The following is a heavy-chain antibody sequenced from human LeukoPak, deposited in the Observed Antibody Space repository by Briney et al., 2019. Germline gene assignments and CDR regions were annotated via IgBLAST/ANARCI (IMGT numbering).Heavy chain of an antibody. CDR3: ARDPPFSSGWSQNFFDY. D-gene: IGHD6-19*01. CDR1: GFTFSAYA. CDR2: ISYDGSNR. J-gene: IGHJ4*02. V-gene: IGHV3-30*04. Sequence: GGSLRLSSAPSGFTFSAYAMHCVPDAPGKGVERVAVISYDGSNRNYGDSVKGRFTISRDNSKNTLYLEMSSLRPEDTAVYYCARDPPFSSGWSQNFFDYWGEGTLVTVSS.